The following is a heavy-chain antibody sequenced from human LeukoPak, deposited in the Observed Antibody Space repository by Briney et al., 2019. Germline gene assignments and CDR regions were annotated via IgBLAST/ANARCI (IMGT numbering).Heavy chain of an antibody. J-gene: IGHJ3*02. Sequence: GGSLRLSCAASGFTFSSYCMSWVRQAPGKGLEWVANINQDGSEKYYVDSVKGRFTISRDNAKNSLYLQMNSLRAEDTAVYYCARDKSHIVVVTATHPLDIWGQGTMVTVSS. CDR2: INQDGSEK. V-gene: IGHV3-7*01. D-gene: IGHD2-21*02. CDR1: GFTFSSYC. CDR3: ARDKSHIVVVTATHPLDI.